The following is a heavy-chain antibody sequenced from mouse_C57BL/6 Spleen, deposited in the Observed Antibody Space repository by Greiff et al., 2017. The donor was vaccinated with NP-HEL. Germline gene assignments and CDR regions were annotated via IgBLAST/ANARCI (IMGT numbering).Heavy chain of an antibody. J-gene: IGHJ2*01. CDR1: GYTFTDYN. Sequence: EVQLQQSGPELVKPGASVKIPCKASGYTFTDYNMDWVKQSHGKSLEWIGDINPNNGGTIYNQKFKGKATLTVDKSSSTAYMELRSLTSEDTAVYYCARSPYYGSSGWYYFDYWGQGTTLTVSS. D-gene: IGHD1-1*01. CDR2: INPNNGGT. V-gene: IGHV1-18*01. CDR3: ARSPYYGSSGWYYFDY.